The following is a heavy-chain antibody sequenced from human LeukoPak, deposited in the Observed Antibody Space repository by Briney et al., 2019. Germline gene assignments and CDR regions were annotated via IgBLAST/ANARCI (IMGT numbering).Heavy chain of an antibody. D-gene: IGHD3-10*01. Sequence: PGGSLRLSCAASGFTFSSYSLNWVRQAPGRGLEWDSYISSGSSTIYYADSVKGRFTISRDNAKNSLYLQVNSLRDEDTAVYYCARGRAGYYYDYWGQGTLVTVSS. V-gene: IGHV3-48*02. CDR3: ARGRAGYYYDY. CDR2: ISSGSSTI. CDR1: GFTFSSYS. J-gene: IGHJ4*02.